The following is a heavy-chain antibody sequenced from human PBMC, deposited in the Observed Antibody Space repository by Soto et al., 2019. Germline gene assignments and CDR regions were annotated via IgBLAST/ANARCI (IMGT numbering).Heavy chain of an antibody. CDR3: ARATTTFGVVISCDY. J-gene: IGHJ4*02. V-gene: IGHV4-59*01. Sequence: SETLSLTCTVSGASISSYYWSWIRQPPGKGLEWIGHVSYSGSTTYNPSLNSRVTISVDKSKNQFSLRLSSVTAADTAIYYCARATTTFGVVISCDYWGQGTLVTVSS. D-gene: IGHD3-3*01. CDR2: VSYSGST. CDR1: GASISSYY.